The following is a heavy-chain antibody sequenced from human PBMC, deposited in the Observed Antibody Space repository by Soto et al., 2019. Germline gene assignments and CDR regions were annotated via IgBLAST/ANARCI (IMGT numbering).Heavy chain of an antibody. CDR2: IWYDGSNK. CDR3: TRDSPDSSAYYPFDY. CDR1: GFTFSSYG. D-gene: IGHD3-22*01. Sequence: VQLVESGRGVVQPGRSLRLSCAASGFTFSSYGMHWVRQAPGKGLEWVAVIWYDGSNKYYADSVKGRFTISRDNSKSALYLQMNSLRAEDTAVYYCTRDSPDSSAYYPFDYWGQGTLVTVSS. J-gene: IGHJ4*02. V-gene: IGHV3-33*01.